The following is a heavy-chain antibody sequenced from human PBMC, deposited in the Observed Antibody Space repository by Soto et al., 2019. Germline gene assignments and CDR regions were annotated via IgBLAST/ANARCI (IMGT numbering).Heavy chain of an antibody. CDR1: GYSFTTYY. V-gene: IGHV1-46*01. D-gene: IGHD2-15*01. CDR3: ARSRVGYCSGGTCYLNAFDV. J-gene: IGHJ3*01. Sequence: QVQLVQSGAEVREPGASVKVSCKASGYSFTTYYIHWVRQAPGQGLEWMGVISPNPGSTSYAQRFQDRVIMTRDTSTSTVYMELSSPRSEDTAIYYCARSRVGYCSGGTCYLNAFDVWGQGTMVTVSS. CDR2: ISPNPGST.